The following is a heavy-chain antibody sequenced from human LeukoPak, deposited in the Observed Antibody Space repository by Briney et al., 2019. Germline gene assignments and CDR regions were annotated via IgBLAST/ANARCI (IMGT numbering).Heavy chain of an antibody. CDR2: ISSSSSYI. V-gene: IGHV3-21*01. Sequence: PGRSLRLSCAASGFTFSSYSMNWVRQAPGKGLEWVSSISSSSSYIYYADSVKGRFTTSRDNAKNSLYLQMNSLRAEDTAVYYCARGDRIAALVDYWGQGTLVTVSS. J-gene: IGHJ4*02. D-gene: IGHD6-6*01. CDR3: ARGDRIAALVDY. CDR1: GFTFSSYS.